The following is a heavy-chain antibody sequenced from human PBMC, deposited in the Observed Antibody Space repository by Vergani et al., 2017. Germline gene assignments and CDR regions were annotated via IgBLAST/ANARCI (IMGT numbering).Heavy chain of an antibody. V-gene: IGHV3-73*02. D-gene: IGHD4-11*01. Sequence: EVQLLESGGGLVQPGGSLKLSCAASGFTFSGYAMHWVRQASGKGLEWVGRIKNKANNYATAYTASVKGRFSISRDDSKKTAYLQMNSLKTEDTAVYYCTSLQPDGTFYWGQGTLVTVSS. CDR3: TSLQPDGTFY. CDR2: IKNKANNYAT. CDR1: GFTFSGYA. J-gene: IGHJ4*02.